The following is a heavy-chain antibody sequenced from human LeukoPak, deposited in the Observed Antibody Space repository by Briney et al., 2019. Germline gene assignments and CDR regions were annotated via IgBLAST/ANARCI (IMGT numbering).Heavy chain of an antibody. Sequence: PGGSLRLSCAASGFTFSSYAMSWVRQAPGKGLEWVAVIWYDGSNKYYADSVKGRFTISRDNSKNTLYLQMNSLRAEDTAVYYCAIDKTRYCGGDCYPDYWGQGTLVTVSS. CDR2: IWYDGSNK. D-gene: IGHD2-21*02. CDR1: GFTFSSYA. CDR3: AIDKTRYCGGDCYPDY. J-gene: IGHJ4*02. V-gene: IGHV3-33*08.